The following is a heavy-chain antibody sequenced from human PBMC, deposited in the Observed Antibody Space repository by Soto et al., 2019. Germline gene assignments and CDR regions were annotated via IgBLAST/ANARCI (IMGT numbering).Heavy chain of an antibody. D-gene: IGHD2-8*01. V-gene: IGHV3-48*02. Sequence: PGGPLSLSCAASGFTFSSYSMNWVRQAPGKGLEWVSSISSSSSTIYYADSVKGRFTISRDNAKNSLYLQMNSLRDEDTAVYYCARDRCTNGVCVWFDPWGQGTLVTVSS. CDR2: ISSSSSTI. J-gene: IGHJ5*02. CDR1: GFTFSSYS. CDR3: ARDRCTNGVCVWFDP.